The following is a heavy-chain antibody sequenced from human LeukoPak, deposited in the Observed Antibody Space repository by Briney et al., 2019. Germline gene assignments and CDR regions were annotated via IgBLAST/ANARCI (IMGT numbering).Heavy chain of an antibody. J-gene: IGHJ4*02. CDR1: GGTFSSYA. V-gene: IGHV1-69*13. Sequence: ASVKVSCKASGGTFSSYAISWVRQAPGQGLEWMGGIIPIFGTANYAQKFQGRVTITADESTSTAYMELSSLRSEDTAVYYCARETMVRGVTAFDYWGQGTLVTVSS. D-gene: IGHD3-10*01. CDR2: IIPIFGTA. CDR3: ARETMVRGVTAFDY.